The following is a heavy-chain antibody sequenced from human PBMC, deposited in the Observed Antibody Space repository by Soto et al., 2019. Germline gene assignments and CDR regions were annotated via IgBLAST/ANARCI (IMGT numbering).Heavy chain of an antibody. Sequence: SETLSLTCTVSGGSISSGGYYWSWILQHPGKGLEWIGYIYYSGSTYYNPSLKSRVTISVDTSKNQFSLKLSSVTAADTAVYYCATYLGVPPLVFGWFDPWGQGTLVTVSS. J-gene: IGHJ5*02. CDR3: ATYLGVPPLVFGWFDP. V-gene: IGHV4-31*03. CDR1: GGSISSGGYY. CDR2: IYYSGST. D-gene: IGHD3-10*01.